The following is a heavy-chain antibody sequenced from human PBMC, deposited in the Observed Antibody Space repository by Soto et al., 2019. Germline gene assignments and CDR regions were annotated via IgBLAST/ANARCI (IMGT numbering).Heavy chain of an antibody. CDR1: GGSISSDRYF. CDR2: ILNSGST. Sequence: QVQLQESGPGLVKPSQTLSLSCSVSGGSISSDRYFWSWVRQHPGKGLEWIAYILNSGSTYFNPSLRGRVRISVDVSKSQLSRNLSSVTAADPAVYYCARGHTTFGFYYYGLDVWGQGATVIVSS. J-gene: IGHJ6*02. CDR3: ARGHTTFGFYYYGLDV. V-gene: IGHV4-31*03. D-gene: IGHD3-10*01.